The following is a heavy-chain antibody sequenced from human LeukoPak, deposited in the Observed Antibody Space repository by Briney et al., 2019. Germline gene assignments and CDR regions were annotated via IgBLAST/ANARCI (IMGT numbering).Heavy chain of an antibody. D-gene: IGHD3-3*01. CDR3: ARDSLYNFWSGYYHTTYYFDY. J-gene: IGHJ4*02. Sequence: TSQTLSLTCTVSGGSISSGNYYWSWIRQPAGRGLEWIGHIYTSGSTNYNPSLKSRVTISVDTSKNQFSQNLSSMTAADTAVYYCARDSLYNFWSGYYHTTYYFDYWGQGTLVTVSS. V-gene: IGHV4-61*09. CDR1: GGSISSGNYY. CDR2: IYTSGST.